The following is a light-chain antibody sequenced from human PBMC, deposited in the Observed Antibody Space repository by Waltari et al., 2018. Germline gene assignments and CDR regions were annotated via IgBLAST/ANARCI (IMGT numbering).Light chain of an antibody. J-gene: IGLJ2*01. Sequence: QSALTQPASVSGSPGQSITISCTGTSSDVGSYNLVSWYQQHPGKAPKLMIYEASTRPSVVSKRCSGSKSGNTGSRTISGVQAEDGADYYCCSYAGSSTSVVFGGGTKLTVL. CDR1: SSDVGSYNL. V-gene: IGLV2-23*01. CDR2: EAS. CDR3: CSYAGSSTSVV.